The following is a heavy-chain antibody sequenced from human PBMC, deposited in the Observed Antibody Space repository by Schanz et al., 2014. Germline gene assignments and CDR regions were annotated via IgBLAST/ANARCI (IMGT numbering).Heavy chain of an antibody. CDR1: GYTFRHYG. J-gene: IGHJ3*02. CDR3: TKGFLSVGELYDDAFDI. D-gene: IGHD3-10*01. Sequence: QVLLVQSGGEVKKPGASVKVSCKASGYTFRHYGISWLRQAPGQGLEWMGYISGYNGNTNYAPKVQDRVTMTTDTSTSTAYMDLSRLRSDDTAVYSCTKGFLSVGELYDDAFDIWGQGTMVTVSS. CDR2: ISGYNGNT. V-gene: IGHV1-18*04.